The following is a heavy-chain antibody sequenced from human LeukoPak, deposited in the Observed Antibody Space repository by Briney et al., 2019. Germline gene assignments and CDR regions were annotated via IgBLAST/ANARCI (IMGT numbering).Heavy chain of an antibody. V-gene: IGHV3-7*01. CDR1: GFTFSSYW. D-gene: IGHD2-2*01. CDR3: ARDDIVVVPAASHWFDP. CDR2: IKQDGSEK. J-gene: IGHJ5*02. Sequence: PGGSLRLSCAASGFTFSSYWMSWVRQAPGKGLEWVANIKQDGSEKYYVDSVKGRFTISRDNAKNSLYLQMNSLRAEDTVVYYCARDDIVVVPAASHWFDPWGQGTLVTVSS.